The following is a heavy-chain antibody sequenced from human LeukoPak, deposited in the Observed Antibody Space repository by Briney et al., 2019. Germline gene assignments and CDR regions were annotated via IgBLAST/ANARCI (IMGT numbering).Heavy chain of an antibody. Sequence: SVKVSCKASGGTFSSYAISWVRQAPGQGLEWMGGIIPIFGTANYAQKFQGRVTITADKSTSTAYMELSSLRSEDTAVYYCARDIGYYYDSSPFDPWGQGTLVTVSS. V-gene: IGHV1-69*06. J-gene: IGHJ5*02. CDR3: ARDIGYYYDSSPFDP. CDR2: IIPIFGTA. CDR1: GGTFSSYA. D-gene: IGHD3-22*01.